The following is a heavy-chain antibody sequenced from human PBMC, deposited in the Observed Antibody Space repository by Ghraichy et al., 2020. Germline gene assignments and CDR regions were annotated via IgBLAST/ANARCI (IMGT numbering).Heavy chain of an antibody. D-gene: IGHD3-22*01. Sequence: GGSLRPSCAASGFTFSSYWMHWVRQAPGKGLVWVSRTNTDGTGTAYADSVKGRFTISRDNAKNTLDLQMNGLRVEDTAVYYCARAPYYDSSGYYLFDSWGQGTLVTVSS. CDR1: GFTFSSYW. CDR3: ARAPYYDSSGYYLFDS. J-gene: IGHJ4*02. V-gene: IGHV3-74*03. CDR2: TNTDGTGT.